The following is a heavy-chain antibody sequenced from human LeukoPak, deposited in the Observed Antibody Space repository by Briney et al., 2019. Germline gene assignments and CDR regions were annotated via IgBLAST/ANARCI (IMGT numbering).Heavy chain of an antibody. J-gene: IGHJ6*03. CDR1: GFTFSSYA. CDR2: ISGSGGST. V-gene: IGHV3-23*01. Sequence: GGSLRLSRAASGFTFSSYAMSWVRQAPGKGLEWVSAISGSGGSTYYADSVKGRFTISRDNSKNTLYVQMNSLRAEDTAVYYCAKDNSVLLWFGESSRNYYMDVWGKGTTVTISS. D-gene: IGHD3-10*01. CDR3: AKDNSVLLWFGESSRNYYMDV.